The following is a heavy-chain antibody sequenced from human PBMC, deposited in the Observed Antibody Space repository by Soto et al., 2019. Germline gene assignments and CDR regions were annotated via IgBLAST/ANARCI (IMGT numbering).Heavy chain of an antibody. J-gene: IGHJ4*02. Sequence: PSETLSLTCTVSGDSISSYYWSWIRQPPGKGLEWIGYIYHSGSTNYNPSLKSRVTISVDRSKNQFCLKLSSVTAADTAVYYCARSPSGYSSTFDYWGQGTLGTVSS. CDR2: IYHSGST. CDR3: ARSPSGYSSTFDY. CDR1: GDSISSYY. V-gene: IGHV4-59*01. D-gene: IGHD5-18*01.